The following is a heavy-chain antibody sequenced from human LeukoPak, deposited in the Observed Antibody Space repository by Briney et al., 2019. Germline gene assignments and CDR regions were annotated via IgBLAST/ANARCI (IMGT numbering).Heavy chain of an antibody. CDR2: IYYSGST. V-gene: IGHV4-59*01. D-gene: IGHD3-3*01. J-gene: IGHJ6*03. Sequence: PETLSLTCAVSGGSISSYSWSWIRQPPGKGLEWIGYIYYSGSTNYNPSLKSRVTISVDSSKNQFSLKLSSVTAADTAVYYCARGPITIFGVVMNNYYMDVWGKGTTVTVSS. CDR3: ARGPITIFGVVMNNYYMDV. CDR1: GGSISSYS.